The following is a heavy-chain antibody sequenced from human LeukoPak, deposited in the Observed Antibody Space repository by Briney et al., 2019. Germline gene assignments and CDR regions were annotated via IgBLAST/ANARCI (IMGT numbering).Heavy chain of an antibody. CDR2: IYYSGST. CDR1: GGSISSGDYY. J-gene: IGHJ5*02. V-gene: IGHV4-30-4*01. D-gene: IGHD2-15*01. Sequence: SQTLSLTCTVSGGSISSGDYYWSWIRQPPGKGLEWIGYIYYSGSTYYNPSLKSRVTISVDMSKNQFSLKLSSVTAADTAVYYCASQVVVAARGGWFDPWGQGTLVTVSS. CDR3: ASQVVVAARGGWFDP.